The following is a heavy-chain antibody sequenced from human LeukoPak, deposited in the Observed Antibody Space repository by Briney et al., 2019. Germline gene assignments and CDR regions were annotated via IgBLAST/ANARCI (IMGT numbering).Heavy chain of an antibody. Sequence: ASVKVSCKASGYPFTGYYMHWVRQAPGQGLEWMGWINHNSGGTNYAQKFQGRVTMTRDTSISTAYMELSSLRSDDTAVYYCARDYGDTIFGVVKWFDPWGQGTLVTVSS. V-gene: IGHV1-2*02. CDR2: INHNSGGT. J-gene: IGHJ5*02. CDR3: ARDYGDTIFGVVKWFDP. D-gene: IGHD3-3*01. CDR1: GYPFTGYY.